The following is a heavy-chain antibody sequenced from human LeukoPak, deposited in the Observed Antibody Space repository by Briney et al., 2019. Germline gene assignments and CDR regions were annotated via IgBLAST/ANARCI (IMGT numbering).Heavy chain of an antibody. CDR2: ISYDGSNK. J-gene: IGHJ4*02. CDR1: GFTFSSYG. Sequence: GGSLRLSCAASGFTFSSYGMHWARQAPGKGLEWVAVISYDGSNKYYADSVKGRFTISRDNAKNSLYLQMNSLRAEDTALYYCARGGENSGFDYWGQGTLVIVSS. D-gene: IGHD6-19*01. V-gene: IGHV3-30*03. CDR3: ARGGENSGFDY.